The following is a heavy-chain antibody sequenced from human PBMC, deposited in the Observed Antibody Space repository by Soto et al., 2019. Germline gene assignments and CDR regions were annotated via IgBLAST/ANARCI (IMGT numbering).Heavy chain of an antibody. D-gene: IGHD4-17*01. CDR2: IIPIFGTA. CDR3: ARDAVPGYGDYHLDY. V-gene: IGHV1-69*05. CDR1: GGTFSSYA. Sequence: QVQLVQSGAEVKKPGSSVKVSCKASGGTFSSYAISWVRQAPGQGLEWMGGIIPIFGTANYAQKFQGRVTLTXGXPXXPAYMELSSLRSEDTAGYYGARDAVPGYGDYHLDYWGQGTLVTVSS. J-gene: IGHJ4*02.